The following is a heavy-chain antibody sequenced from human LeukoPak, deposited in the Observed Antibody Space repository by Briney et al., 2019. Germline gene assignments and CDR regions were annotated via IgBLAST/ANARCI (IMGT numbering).Heavy chain of an antibody. CDR3: ARYYYDSSGYHIGAFDI. CDR1: GFTFSSYR. CDR2: ISSSGSYI. Sequence: GGSLRLSCAASGFTFSSYRMNWVRQAPGKGLEWVSSISSSGSYIVYADSVKCRFTISRDNAKNSLYLQMNSLRAEDTAVYYCARYYYDSSGYHIGAFDIWGQGTRVTVSS. D-gene: IGHD3-22*01. V-gene: IGHV3-21*01. J-gene: IGHJ3*02.